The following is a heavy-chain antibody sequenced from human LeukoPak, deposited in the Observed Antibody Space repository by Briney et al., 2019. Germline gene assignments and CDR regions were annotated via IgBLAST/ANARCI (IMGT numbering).Heavy chain of an antibody. CDR2: ISGSGDTT. V-gene: IGHV3-23*01. CDR1: GFIFSTYA. D-gene: IGHD3-3*01. Sequence: GGSLRLSCAGSGFIFSTYAMTWVRQAPGKGLEWVSGISGSGDTTYYADSVKGRFTISRDNAKNSLYLQMNSLRDEDTAVYYCARDGLVLRFLEWLFLDYWGQGTLVTVSS. CDR3: ARDGLVLRFLEWLFLDY. J-gene: IGHJ4*02.